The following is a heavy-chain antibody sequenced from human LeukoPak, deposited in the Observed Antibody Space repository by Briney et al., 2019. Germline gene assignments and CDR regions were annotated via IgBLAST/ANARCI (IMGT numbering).Heavy chain of an antibody. CDR2: IYHSGST. CDR3: ARDSHYYDSSGYYDMDV. CDR1: GYSISSGYY. D-gene: IGHD3-22*01. J-gene: IGHJ6*03. V-gene: IGHV4-38-2*02. Sequence: SETLSLTCTVSGYSISSGYYWGWIRQPPGKGLEWIGSIYHSGSTYYNPSLKSRVTISVDTSKNQFSLKLSSVTAADTAVYYCARDSHYYDSSGYYDMDVWGKGTTVTISS.